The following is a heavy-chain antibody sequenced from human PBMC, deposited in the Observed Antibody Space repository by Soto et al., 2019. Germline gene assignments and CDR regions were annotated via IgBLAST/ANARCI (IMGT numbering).Heavy chain of an antibody. Sequence: QVQLVESGGGVVQPGRSLRLSCAASGFTFSSYGMHWVRQAPGKGLEWVAVISYDGSNKYYADSVKGRFTISRDNSKNTLYLQMNSLRAEDTAVYYCAKKNRYYFDYWGQGTLVTVSS. CDR2: ISYDGSNK. J-gene: IGHJ4*02. CDR3: AKKNRYYFDY. CDR1: GFTFSSYG. V-gene: IGHV3-30*18.